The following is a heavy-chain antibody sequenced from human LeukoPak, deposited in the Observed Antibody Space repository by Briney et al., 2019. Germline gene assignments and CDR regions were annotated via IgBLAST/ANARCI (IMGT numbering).Heavy chain of an antibody. D-gene: IGHD1-26*01. CDR2: ISHSGGST. CDR1: GFTFSSYA. V-gene: IGHV3-23*01. J-gene: IGHJ3*02. CDR3: AKYDRSYVPNDAFDI. Sequence: GGSLRLSCAASGFTFSSYAMSWVRQAPGKGLEWVSSISHSGGSTNYADSVKGRFTISRDNSKNTLYLQMNSLRAEDTAVYYCAKYDRSYVPNDAFDIWGQGTMVTVSS.